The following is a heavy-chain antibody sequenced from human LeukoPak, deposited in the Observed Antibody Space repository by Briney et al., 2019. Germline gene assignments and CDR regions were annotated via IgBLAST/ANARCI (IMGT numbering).Heavy chain of an antibody. Sequence: GGSLRPSCAVSGITLSNYAMSWVRQAPGKGLEWVAGISGGGGGTNYADSVKGRFTISRDNPKNTLYLQMDNLRADDTAVYFCAKRGVVIRVILVGFHKEAYYFDSWGQGALVTVSS. CDR1: GITLSNYA. CDR2: ISGGGGGT. CDR3: AKRGVVIRVILVGFHKEAYYFDS. J-gene: IGHJ4*02. V-gene: IGHV3-23*01. D-gene: IGHD3-22*01.